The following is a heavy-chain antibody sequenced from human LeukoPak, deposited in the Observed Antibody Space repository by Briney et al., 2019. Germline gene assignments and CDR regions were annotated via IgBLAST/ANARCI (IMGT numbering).Heavy chain of an antibody. CDR2: IYYSGST. CDR1: GGSIRSYY. CDR3: ARGPYYDILTGYYNWYWFDP. Sequence: PSETLSLTCTVSGGSIRSYYWSWIRQPPGKGLEWIGYIYYSGSTNYNPSLKSRVTMSVDTSKNQLSLKLSSVSAADTAVYYCARGPYYDILTGYYNWYWFDPWGQGTLVTVSS. V-gene: IGHV4-59*08. D-gene: IGHD3-9*01. J-gene: IGHJ5*02.